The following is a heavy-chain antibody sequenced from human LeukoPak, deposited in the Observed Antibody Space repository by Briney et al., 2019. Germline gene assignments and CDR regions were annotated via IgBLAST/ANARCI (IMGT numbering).Heavy chain of an antibody. CDR2: IYTSGST. CDR3: ARDFKDSSSSLVYYYYYYMDV. J-gene: IGHJ6*03. Sequence: PSETLSLTCTVSAGSISSYYWSWIRQPAGKGLEWIGRIYTSGSTNYNPSLKSRATMSVDTSKNQFSLKLSSVTAADTAVYYCARDFKDSSSSLVYYYYYYMDVWGKGTTVTVSS. CDR1: AGSISSYY. V-gene: IGHV4-4*07. D-gene: IGHD6-6*01.